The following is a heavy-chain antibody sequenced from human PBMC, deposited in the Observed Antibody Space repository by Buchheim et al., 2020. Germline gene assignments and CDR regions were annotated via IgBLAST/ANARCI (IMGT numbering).Heavy chain of an antibody. Sequence: QVQLQESGPGLVKPSQTLSLTCAVSGGSISSGGYSWSWIRQPPGKGLEWIGYIYHSGSTYYNPSLKSRVTISVDRSKNQFSLKLSSVTAADTAVYYCAREGKNGVANWFDPWGQGTL. CDR1: GGSISSGGYS. J-gene: IGHJ5*02. CDR2: IYHSGST. CDR3: AREGKNGVANWFDP. D-gene: IGHD4-17*01. V-gene: IGHV4-30-2*01.